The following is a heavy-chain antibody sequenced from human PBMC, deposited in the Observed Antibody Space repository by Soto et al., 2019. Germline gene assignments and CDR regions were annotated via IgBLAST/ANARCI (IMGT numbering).Heavy chain of an antibody. V-gene: IGHV3-33*01. CDR2: IWFDGNNK. CDR1: GFTFGNNA. D-gene: IGHD6-13*01. Sequence: QVQLVESGGNMVQPGRSLRLSCAASGFTFGNNAMHWVRHAAGKGLEWVAQIWFDGNNKYYTDSVKGRFTISRDNLKNTVYLQMDSLRADDTAVYYCARDEQQLAPYAMDVWGQGTTLIVSS. J-gene: IGHJ6*02. CDR3: ARDEQQLAPYAMDV.